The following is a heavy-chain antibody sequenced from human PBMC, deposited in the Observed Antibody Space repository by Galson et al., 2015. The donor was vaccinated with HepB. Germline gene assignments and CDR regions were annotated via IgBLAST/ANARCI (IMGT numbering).Heavy chain of an antibody. J-gene: IGHJ4*02. CDR3: ASGLGSDYFDY. D-gene: IGHD1-26*01. Sequence: ETLSLTCTVSGGSIRSYYWTWIRQPPGKGLEWIGYIDYSGSTTYNPSLGSRVTISVDTSKNQFSLKLSSVTAADTAVYYCASGLGSDYFDYWGQGTLVTVSS. CDR1: GGSIRSYY. V-gene: IGHV4-59*01. CDR2: IDYSGST.